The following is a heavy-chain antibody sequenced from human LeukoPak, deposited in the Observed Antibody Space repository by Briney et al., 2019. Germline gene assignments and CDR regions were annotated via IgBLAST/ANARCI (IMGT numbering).Heavy chain of an antibody. D-gene: IGHD3-16*02. Sequence: SETLSLTCTVSGGSISSYYWSWIRQPPGEGLEWIGYIYYSGSTNYNPSLKSRVTISVDTSKNQFSLKLSSVTAADMAVYYCARGPLYYDYVWGSYRGQNWFDPWGQGTLVTVSS. V-gene: IGHV4-59*01. CDR3: ARGPLYYDYVWGSYRGQNWFDP. CDR1: GGSISSYY. CDR2: IYYSGST. J-gene: IGHJ5*02.